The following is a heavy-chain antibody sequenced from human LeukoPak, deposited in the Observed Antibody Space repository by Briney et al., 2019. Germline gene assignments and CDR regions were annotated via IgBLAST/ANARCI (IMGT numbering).Heavy chain of an antibody. D-gene: IGHD1-14*01. CDR3: ARDHTPKPSHPGSLDY. CDR1: GGTFSSYA. V-gene: IGHV1-69*05. Sequence: ASVKVSCTASGGTFSSYAISWVRQAPGQGLEWMGGIIPIFGTANYAQKFQGRVTITTDESMSTAYMELSSLRSEDTAVYYCARDHTPKPSHPGSLDYWGQGTLVTVSS. CDR2: IIPIFGTA. J-gene: IGHJ4*02.